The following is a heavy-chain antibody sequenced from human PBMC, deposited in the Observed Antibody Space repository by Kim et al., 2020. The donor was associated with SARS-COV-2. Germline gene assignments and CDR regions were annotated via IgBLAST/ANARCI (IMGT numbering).Heavy chain of an antibody. CDR2: NK. CDR3: ARDGGNWFDP. D-gene: IGHD3-16*01. J-gene: IGHJ5*02. Sequence: NKGYDAPVKGRFTSSRDKSQTKPYLQMTRLRAEDTAVYYCARDGGNWFDPWGQGTLVTVSS. V-gene: IGHV3-30-3*01.